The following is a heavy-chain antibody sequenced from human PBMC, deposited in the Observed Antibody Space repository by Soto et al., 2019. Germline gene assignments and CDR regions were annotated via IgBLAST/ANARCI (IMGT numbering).Heavy chain of an antibody. Sequence: QVQLVQSGAEVKKPGSSVKVSCKASGGTFSSYTISWVRQAPGQGLEWMGRIIPILGIANYAQKFKGRVTITADKSTSTAYMELSSLRSEDTAVYYCATEDYYGSGTPYYYYYMDVWGKGTTVTVSS. J-gene: IGHJ6*03. V-gene: IGHV1-69*02. CDR3: ATEDYYGSGTPYYYYYMDV. CDR2: IIPILGIA. CDR1: GGTFSSYT. D-gene: IGHD3-10*01.